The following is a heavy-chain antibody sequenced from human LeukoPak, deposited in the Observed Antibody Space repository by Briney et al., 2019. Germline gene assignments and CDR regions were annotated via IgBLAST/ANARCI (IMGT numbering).Heavy chain of an antibody. CDR3: ARGGSAPFDY. CDR1: GFTFSKYW. V-gene: IGHV3-74*01. CDR2: INREETTT. D-gene: IGHD6-6*01. J-gene: IGHJ4*02. Sequence: GGSLRLSCAASGFTFSKYWMHWVRQAPGKGLVWVSRINREETTTTYADSVKGRFTISRDNAKNTLYLEMDSLRVEDTAVYYCARGGSAPFDYWGQGTLVTISS.